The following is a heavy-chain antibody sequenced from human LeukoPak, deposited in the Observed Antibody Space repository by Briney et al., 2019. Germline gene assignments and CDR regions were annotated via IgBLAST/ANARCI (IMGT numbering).Heavy chain of an antibody. J-gene: IGHJ4*02. CDR3: ARDSESGWSDY. CDR2: ISSSGSTI. V-gene: IGHV3-48*03. Sequence: GGSLRLSCAASGFTFSSYEMNWVRQAPGKGLAWVSYISSSGSTIYYADSVKGRFTISRDNAKNLLYLQMNSLRAEDTAVYYCARDSESGWSDYWGQGALVTVSS. D-gene: IGHD6-19*01. CDR1: GFTFSSYE.